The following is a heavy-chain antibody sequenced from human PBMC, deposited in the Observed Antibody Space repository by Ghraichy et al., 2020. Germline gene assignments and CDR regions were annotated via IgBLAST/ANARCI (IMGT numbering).Heavy chain of an antibody. D-gene: IGHD3-10*01. V-gene: IGHV4-34*01. CDR1: GGSFSGYY. CDR2: INHSGST. CDR3: ARGLIITMVQPIDY. Sequence: SETLSLTCAVYGGSFSGYYWSWIRQPPGKGLEWIGEINHSGSTNYNPSLKSRVTISVDTSKNQFSLKLSSVTAADTAVYYCARGLIITMVQPIDYWGQGTLVTVSS. J-gene: IGHJ4*02.